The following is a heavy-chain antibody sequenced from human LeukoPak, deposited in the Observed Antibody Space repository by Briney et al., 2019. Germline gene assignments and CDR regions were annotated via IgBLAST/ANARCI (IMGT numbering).Heavy chain of an antibody. V-gene: IGHV4-34*01. D-gene: IGHD3-10*01. J-gene: IGHJ4*02. Sequence: PSETLSLTCAVYGGSFSGYYWSWIRQPPGKGLEWIGEINHSGSTNYDPSLKSRVTISVDTSKNQFSLKLSSVTAADTAVYFCARDSHSGFQWGQGTLVTVSS. CDR2: INHSGST. CDR1: GGSFSGYY. CDR3: ARDSHSGFQ.